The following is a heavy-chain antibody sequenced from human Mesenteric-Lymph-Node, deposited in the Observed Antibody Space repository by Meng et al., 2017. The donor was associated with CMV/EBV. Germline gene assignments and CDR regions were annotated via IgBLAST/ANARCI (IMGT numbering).Heavy chain of an antibody. D-gene: IGHD2-2*01. CDR1: GGSISSYY. J-gene: IGHJ6*02. V-gene: IGHV4-4*07. CDR2: IYTSGST. Sequence: SETLSLTCTVSGGSISSYYWSWIRQPAGKGLEWIGRIYTSGSTNYNPSLKSRVTMSVDTSKNQFSLKLSSVTAADTAVYCCARRYCSSTSCYYRYYYGMDVWGQGTTVTVSS. CDR3: ARRYCSSTSCYYRYYYGMDV.